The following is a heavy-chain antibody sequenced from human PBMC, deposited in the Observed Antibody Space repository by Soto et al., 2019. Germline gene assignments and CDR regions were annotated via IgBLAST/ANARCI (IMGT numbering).Heavy chain of an antibody. CDR3: WGRFWFGEANYYSSSGMHP. CDR2: IYPGDSDT. CDR1: GYSFTSYW. J-gene: IGHJ6*02. Sequence: GESLKISCKGSGYSFTSYWIGWVRQMPGKGLEWMGIIYPGDSDTRYSPSFQGQVTISADKSISTAYLQWSSLKASDTAMYYCWGRFWFGEANYYSSSGMHPWGLGAMVTVSS. D-gene: IGHD3-10*01. V-gene: IGHV5-51*01.